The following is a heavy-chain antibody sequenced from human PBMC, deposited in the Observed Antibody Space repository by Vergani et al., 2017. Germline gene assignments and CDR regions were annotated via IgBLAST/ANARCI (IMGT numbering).Heavy chain of an antibody. Sequence: QVTLKESGPVLVKPTETLTLTCTVSGFSLSNARMGVSWIRQPPGKALEWLALIYWDDDKRYSPSLKSRLTITKDTSKNQVVLTMTNMDPVDTATYYCARAYCSGGSCYFNWFDPWGQGTLVTVSS. J-gene: IGHJ5*02. CDR3: ARAYCSGGSCYFNWFDP. CDR1: GFSLSNARMG. CDR2: IYWDDDK. V-gene: IGHV2-5*08. D-gene: IGHD2-15*01.